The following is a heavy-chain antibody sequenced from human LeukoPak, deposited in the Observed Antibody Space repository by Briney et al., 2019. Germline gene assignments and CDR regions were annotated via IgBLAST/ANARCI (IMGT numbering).Heavy chain of an antibody. J-gene: IGHJ2*01. CDR2: LNPNSGGT. V-gene: IGHV1-2*02. Sequence: ASVKVSCKGSGYTLSELSLHGVRQAPGQEVEWVGWLNPNSGGTNYEQKLQGRVTMNRDTSISTAYMELSRQRSDNTAVYYCARDSSIVVVPAAMHFDLWGRGTLVTVSS. CDR3: ARDSSIVVVPAAMHFDL. CDR1: GYTLSELS. D-gene: IGHD2-2*01.